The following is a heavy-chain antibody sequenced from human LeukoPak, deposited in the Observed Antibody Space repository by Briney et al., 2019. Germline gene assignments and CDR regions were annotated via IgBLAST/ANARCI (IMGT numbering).Heavy chain of an antibody. Sequence: PGGSLRLSCAASGFKFSDHYIDWVRQPPGKGLEWIGEINHSGSTNYNPSLKSRVTISVDTSKNQFSLKLSSVTAADTAVYYCARPPHYWGQGTLVTVSS. CDR1: GFKFSDHY. J-gene: IGHJ4*02. CDR2: INHSGST. CDR3: ARPPHY. V-gene: IGHV4-34*01.